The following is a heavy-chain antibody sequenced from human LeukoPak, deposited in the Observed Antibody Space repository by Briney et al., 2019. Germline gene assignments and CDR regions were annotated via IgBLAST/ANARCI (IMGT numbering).Heavy chain of an antibody. CDR1: GFTFSSYA. J-gene: IGHJ6*02. V-gene: IGHV3-23*01. Sequence: PGGSLRLSCAASGFTFSSYAMSWVRQAPGKGLEWVSAISGSGGSTYYADSVKGRFTTSRDNSKNTLYLQMNSLRAEDTAVYYCARVPVGSSWYYYYYGMDVWGQGTTVTVSS. D-gene: IGHD6-13*01. CDR2: ISGSGGST. CDR3: ARVPVGSSWYYYYYGMDV.